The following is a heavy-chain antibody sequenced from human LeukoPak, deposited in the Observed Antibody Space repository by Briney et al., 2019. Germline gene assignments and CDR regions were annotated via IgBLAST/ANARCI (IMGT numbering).Heavy chain of an antibody. CDR1: GGSISSYY. J-gene: IGHJ4*02. V-gene: IGHV4-59*08. CDR2: IYYSGTT. CDR3: ARHALYGEVDY. Sequence: PSETLSLACTVSGGSISSYYWSWIRQPPGKGLEWIGYIYYSGTTNYNPSLKSRVTISIDTSKNQFSLKLSSVTAADTAVYYCARHALYGEVDYWGQGTLVTVSS. D-gene: IGHD4-17*01.